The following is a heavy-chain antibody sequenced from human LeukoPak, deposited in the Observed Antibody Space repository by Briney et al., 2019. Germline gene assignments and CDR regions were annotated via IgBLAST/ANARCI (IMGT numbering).Heavy chain of an antibody. CDR2: INPNSGGT. CDR3: ARDPTXRDFWSGYLGXXFDP. D-gene: IGHD3-3*01. J-gene: IGHJ5*02. Sequence: ASVKVSCKASGYTFTGYYMHWVRQAPGQGLEWMGRINPNSGGTNYAQKFQGRVTMTRDTSISTAYMELSRLRSDDTAVYYCARDPTXRDFWSGYLGXXFDPWGQGXXVTXXS. V-gene: IGHV1-2*06. CDR1: GYTFTGYY.